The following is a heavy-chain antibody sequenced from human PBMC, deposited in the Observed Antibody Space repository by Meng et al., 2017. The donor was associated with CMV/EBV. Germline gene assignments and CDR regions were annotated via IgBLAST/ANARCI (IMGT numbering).Heavy chain of an antibody. CDR3: ARGGYRYCSGGSCYGMVDV. CDR2: INPDGGKT. D-gene: IGHD2-15*01. CDR1: GYTFTSYY. Sequence: ASVKVSCKASGYTFTSYYVHWVRQAPGQGLEWMGIINPDGGKTTYAQKIQGRVAMTRDTSTSTAYMELSSLRSEDTAVYYCARGGYRYCSGGSCYGMVDVWGQGTTVTVSS. J-gene: IGHJ6*02. V-gene: IGHV1-46*01.